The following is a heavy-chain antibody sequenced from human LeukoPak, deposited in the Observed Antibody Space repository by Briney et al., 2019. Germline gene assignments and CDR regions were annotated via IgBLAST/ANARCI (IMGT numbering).Heavy chain of an antibody. V-gene: IGHV4-59*01. Sequence: PSETLSLTCTASGVSISSYDWSWVRQPPGKGLEWLGYIYYSGSTNYNPSLKSRVTIAADTSKNQFSLKLSSMTAADTAVYYCARASGSYDFWSGYSEPLDSWGQGTLVTVSS. D-gene: IGHD3-3*01. CDR3: ARASGSYDFWSGYSEPLDS. CDR1: GVSISSYD. J-gene: IGHJ4*02. CDR2: IYYSGST.